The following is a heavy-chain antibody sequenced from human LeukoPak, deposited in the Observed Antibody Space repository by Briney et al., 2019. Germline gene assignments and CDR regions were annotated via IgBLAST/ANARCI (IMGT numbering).Heavy chain of an antibody. D-gene: IGHD4-17*01. CDR3: ATEGGWQPTDYGDNVY. J-gene: IGHJ4*02. Sequence: GASVTVSCKTSGYTFTNYYVHWVRQAPGQGLEGMGWISPYKGDRNYAQSLQGRVTMTTDTSTSTAYMEVRSLRSDDTAVYYCATEGGWQPTDYGDNVYWGQGTLVTVSS. V-gene: IGHV1-18*01. CDR2: ISPYKGDR. CDR1: GYTFTNYY.